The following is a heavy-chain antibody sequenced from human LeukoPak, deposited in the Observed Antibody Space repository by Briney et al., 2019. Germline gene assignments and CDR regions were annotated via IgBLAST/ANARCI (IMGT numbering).Heavy chain of an antibody. CDR3: TTVGRAAATVYYYGMDV. D-gene: IGHD2-15*01. CDR2: IKSKTDGGTT. V-gene: IGHV3-15*01. Sequence: GGSLRLSCAASGFTFSNAWMSWVRQAPGKGLEWVGRIKSKTDGGTTDYAAPVKGRFAISRDDSKNTLYLQMNSLKTEDTAVYYCTTVGRAAATVYYYGMDVWGQGTTVTVSS. J-gene: IGHJ6*02. CDR1: GFTFSNAW.